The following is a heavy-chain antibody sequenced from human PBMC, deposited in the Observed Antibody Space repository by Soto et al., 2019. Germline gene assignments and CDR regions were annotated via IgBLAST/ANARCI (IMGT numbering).Heavy chain of an antibody. CDR1: GGTFSSYT. CDR3: SRDRDPYCVGDCFEA. CDR2: IIPIPGIA. V-gene: IGHV1-69*08. Sequence: QVQLVQSGAEVKKPGSSVKVSCKASGGTFSSYTISWVRQAPVQELELLGRIIPIPGIANYAQKFQGRVTSTADKSPSPAYMSLSSLRSEDTAMYYCSRDRDPYCVGDCFEAWGQGTLVTVSS. D-gene: IGHD2-21*01. J-gene: IGHJ5*02.